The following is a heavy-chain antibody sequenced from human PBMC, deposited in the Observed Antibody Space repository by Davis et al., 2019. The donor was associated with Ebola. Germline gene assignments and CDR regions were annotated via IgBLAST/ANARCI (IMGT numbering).Heavy chain of an antibody. D-gene: IGHD5-24*01. V-gene: IGHV1-18*01. Sequence: VNVSCTASAYTFTSSGISRVRQAPGQGLEWMGWISAYNGNTNYAQKLQGRVTMTTDTSTSTAYMELRSLRSEDTAVYYCAIAGGDGYNYRLYYYYGMDVWGQGTTVTVSS. CDR2: ISAYNGNT. CDR3: AIAGGDGYNYRLYYYYGMDV. J-gene: IGHJ6*02. CDR1: AYTFTSSG.